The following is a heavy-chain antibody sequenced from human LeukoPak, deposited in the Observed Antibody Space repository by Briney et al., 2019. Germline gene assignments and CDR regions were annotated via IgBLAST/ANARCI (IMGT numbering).Heavy chain of an antibody. V-gene: IGHV1-24*01. Sequence: GASVKVSCKVSGDTPFELSIHWVRQAPGKGPEWMGTFDPEDGEAIYAQRFQGRVTMTEDTSRETAYMELTSLRSEDTAVYYCAIGHRWSGWFDPWGQGTLVTVSS. CDR3: AIGHRWSGWFDP. D-gene: IGHD6-13*01. CDR2: FDPEDGEA. CDR1: GDTPFELS. J-gene: IGHJ5*02.